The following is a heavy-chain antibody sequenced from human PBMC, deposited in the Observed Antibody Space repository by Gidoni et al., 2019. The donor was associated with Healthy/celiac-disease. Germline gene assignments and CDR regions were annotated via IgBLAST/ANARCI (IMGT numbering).Heavy chain of an antibody. D-gene: IGHD2-2*01. J-gene: IGHJ5*02. V-gene: IGHV3-73*02. Sequence: EVQLVESGGGLVQPGGSMKLSCAASGFPFSGSAMHWVRQASGKGLEWVGRIRSKANSYATAYAASVKGRFTISRDESNNTAYLQMNSLKTEDTAVYYCTRHRGYCSSTSCYSWFDPWGQGTLVTVSS. CDR1: GFPFSGSA. CDR2: IRSKANSYAT. CDR3: TRHRGYCSSTSCYSWFDP.